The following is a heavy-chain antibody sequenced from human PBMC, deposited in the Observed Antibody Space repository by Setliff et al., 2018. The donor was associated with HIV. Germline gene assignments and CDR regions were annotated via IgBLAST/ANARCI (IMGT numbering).Heavy chain of an antibody. D-gene: IGHD6-13*01. CDR3: ARRGVVAGRGYYFDS. CDR1: GYSLTSYW. J-gene: IGHJ4*02. CDR2: VYPGDSSP. Sequence: GESLKISCKGSGYSLTSYWIGWVRQMPGKGLEWMGIVYPGDSSPKYSPSFQGHVTISADKSSSSAFVHLSGLQASDSATYYCARRGVVAGRGYYFDSWGQGTLVTVSS. V-gene: IGHV5-51*01.